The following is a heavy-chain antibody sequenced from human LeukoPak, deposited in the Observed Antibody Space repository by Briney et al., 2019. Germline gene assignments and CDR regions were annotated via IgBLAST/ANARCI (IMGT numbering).Heavy chain of an antibody. CDR3: ARSGSDFLPWDY. D-gene: IGHD2/OR15-2a*01. CDR2: IYYSGST. J-gene: IGHJ4*02. CDR1: GGSISSGGYY. Sequence: SETLSLTSTVSGGSISSGGYYWSWIRQHPGKGLEWIGYIYYSGSTYYHPSLKSRVTISVDTSKNQFSLKLSSVTAADTAVYYCARSGSDFLPWDYWGQGTLVTVSS. V-gene: IGHV4-31*03.